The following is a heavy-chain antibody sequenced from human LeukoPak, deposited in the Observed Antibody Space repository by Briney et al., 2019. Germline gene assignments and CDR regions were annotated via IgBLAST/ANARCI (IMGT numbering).Heavy chain of an antibody. D-gene: IGHD1-1*01. CDR3: AINPLDVPGRY. V-gene: IGHV3-66*02. CDR2: IYMGGHT. CDR1: GFSVSGNY. Sequence: GGSLRLSCAASGFSVSGNYLTWVRQAPGKGLEWVSVIYMGGHTYYAAALKGRFTISRDKSNKTMYLQMNSLRAEDTAVYYCAINPLDVPGRYWGQGTLVTVSS. J-gene: IGHJ4*02.